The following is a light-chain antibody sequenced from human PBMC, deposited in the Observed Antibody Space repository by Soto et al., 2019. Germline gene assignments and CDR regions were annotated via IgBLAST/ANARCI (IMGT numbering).Light chain of an antibody. CDR3: QQRSNRLT. J-gene: IGKJ4*01. CDR1: QSVSSY. V-gene: IGKV3-11*01. Sequence: EIVLTQSPATLSLSPGERATLSCRASQSVSSYLAWYQQKPGQAPRLLIYDSSNRATGIPARFSGSGSGTDFTVTSSSLEPEDFEVYYCQQRSNRLTFGGGTKVEIK. CDR2: DSS.